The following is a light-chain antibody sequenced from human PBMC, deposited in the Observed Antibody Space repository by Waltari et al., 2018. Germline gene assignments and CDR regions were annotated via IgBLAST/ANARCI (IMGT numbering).Light chain of an antibody. CDR1: NPNVVANS. J-gene: IGLJ2*01. V-gene: IGLV1-47*01. Sequence: QSILTQPPSAAGTTGRTGTIPCAGSNPNVVANSVRWDPQLPGTAPKHLIVGNNQRPSGVPDRFSGSKSGTSASLAIRGLRSEDEADYYCATWDDRLTAVFGGGTKLTVL. CDR2: GNN. CDR3: ATWDDRLTAV.